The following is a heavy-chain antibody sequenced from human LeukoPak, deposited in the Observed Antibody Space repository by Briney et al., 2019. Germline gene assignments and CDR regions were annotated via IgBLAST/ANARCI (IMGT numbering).Heavy chain of an antibody. J-gene: IGHJ5*02. D-gene: IGHD3-22*01. CDR3: ARDYYDSSGPDLTGWFDP. Sequence: SETLSLTCAVYGGSFSGYYWSWIRQPPGKGLEWIGEINHSGSTNYNPSLKSRVTMSVDTSKNQFSLNLSSVTAADTAVYYCARDYYDSSGPDLTGWFDPWGQGTLVTVSS. V-gene: IGHV4-34*01. CDR2: INHSGST. CDR1: GGSFSGYY.